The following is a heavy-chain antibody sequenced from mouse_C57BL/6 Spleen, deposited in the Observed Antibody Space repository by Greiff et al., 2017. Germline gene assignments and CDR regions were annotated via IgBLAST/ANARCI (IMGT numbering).Heavy chain of an antibody. Sequence: QVQLQQPGAELVKPGASVKLSCKASGYTFTSYWMQWVKQRPGQGLEWIGEIDPSDSYTNYNQKFKGKATLTVDTSSSTAYMQLSSLTSEDSAVYYCAREGSHYWGQGTTLTVSS. CDR2: IDPSDSYT. CDR3: AREGSHY. V-gene: IGHV1-50*01. CDR1: GYTFTSYW. J-gene: IGHJ2*01.